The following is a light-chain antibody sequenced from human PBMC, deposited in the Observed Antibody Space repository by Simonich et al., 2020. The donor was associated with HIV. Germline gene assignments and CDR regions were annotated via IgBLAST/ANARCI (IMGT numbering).Light chain of an antibody. CDR1: QSISSW. CDR2: KAS. V-gene: IGKV1-5*03. J-gene: IGKJ1*01. CDR3: QQYNSYWT. Sequence: DIQMTQSPSTLSGSVGDRVTIPCRASQSISSWLAWYQQKPGKAPKLLIYKASSLESGVPSRFSGSGSGTEFTLTIASLQPDDSATYYCQQYNSYWTFGQGTKVEIK.